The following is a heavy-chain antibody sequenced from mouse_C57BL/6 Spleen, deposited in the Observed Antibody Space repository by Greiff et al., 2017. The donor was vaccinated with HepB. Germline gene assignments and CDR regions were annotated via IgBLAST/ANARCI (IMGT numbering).Heavy chain of an antibody. V-gene: IGHV2-6-1*01. CDR3: ARHYDGYDDGYAMDD. CDR1: GFSLTSYG. J-gene: IGHJ4*01. Sequence: QVQLKESGPGLVAPSQSLSITCTVSGFSLTSYGVHWVRQPPGKGLEWLVVIWSDGSTTYNSALKSRRSISNDNPKSQVFLKTNSRQTDDTAMYYCARHYDGYDDGYAMDDWGQGTSVTVSS. CDR2: IWSDGST. D-gene: IGHD2-2*01.